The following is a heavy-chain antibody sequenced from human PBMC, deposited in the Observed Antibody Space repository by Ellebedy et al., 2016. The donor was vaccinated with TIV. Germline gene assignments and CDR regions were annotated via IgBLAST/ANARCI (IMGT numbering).Heavy chain of an antibody. Sequence: PGGSLRLSCKVSGYSFSTFWINWVRRMPGKGLEWMGRIDPRDSYIKYSPSFQGHVTISVDKSVSTAYLEWSSLKASDTAMYYCARLENTDYSYGMDVWGQGTTVTVTS. V-gene: IGHV5-10-1*01. D-gene: IGHD2/OR15-2a*01. CDR2: IDPRDSYI. J-gene: IGHJ6*02. CDR3: ARLENTDYSYGMDV. CDR1: GYSFSTFW.